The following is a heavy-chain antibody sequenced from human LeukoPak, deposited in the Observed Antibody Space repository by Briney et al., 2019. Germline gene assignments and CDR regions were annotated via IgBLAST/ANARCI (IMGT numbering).Heavy chain of an antibody. CDR1: GYTFISYG. CDR2: ISAYNGNT. D-gene: IGHD3-3*01. J-gene: IGHJ4*02. CDR3: ARASYDYDFWSGYWVDY. V-gene: IGHV1-18*01. Sequence: ASLKVSCKTSGYTFISYGISWLRQVPGQGLEWMGWISAYNGNTNYAQKLQGRVTMTTDTSTSTAYMELRSLRSDDTAVYYCARASYDYDFWSGYWVDYWGQGTLVTVSS.